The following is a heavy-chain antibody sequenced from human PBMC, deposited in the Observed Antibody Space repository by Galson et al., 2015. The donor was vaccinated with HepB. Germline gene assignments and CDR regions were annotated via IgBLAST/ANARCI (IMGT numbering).Heavy chain of an antibody. D-gene: IGHD6-19*01. V-gene: IGHV1-2*02. CDR1: GYTFTGYY. CDR2: INPNSGGT. CDR3: AREFGWLVTPGAFDI. J-gene: IGHJ3*02. Sequence: SVKVSCKASGYTFTGYYMHWVRQAPGQGLEWMGWINPNSGGTNYAQKFQGRVTMTRDTSISTAYMELSRLRSDDTAVYYCAREFGWLVTPGAFDIWGQGTMVTVSS.